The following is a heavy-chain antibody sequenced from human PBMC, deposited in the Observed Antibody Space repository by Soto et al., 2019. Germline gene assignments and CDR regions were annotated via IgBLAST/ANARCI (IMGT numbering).Heavy chain of an antibody. V-gene: IGHV3-74*01. Sequence: EVQLVESGGGLVQPGGSLRLSCAASGFTFSSYWMHWVRQAPGKGLVWVSRIYSDGCSTSYADSVKGRFTISRDNAKNTLYLQRNSLRAEDTAVYYCARAGSGSFSRFDYWGQGTLVTVSS. CDR3: ARAGSGSFSRFDY. D-gene: IGHD3-10*01. CDR2: IYSDGCST. CDR1: GFTFSSYW. J-gene: IGHJ4*02.